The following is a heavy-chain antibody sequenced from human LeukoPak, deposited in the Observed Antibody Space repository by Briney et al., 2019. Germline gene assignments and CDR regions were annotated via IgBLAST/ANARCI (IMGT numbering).Heavy chain of an antibody. D-gene: IGHD3-10*01. CDR1: GFTFSNAW. CDR3: TTDYSPVTHGVTMVRDDY. J-gene: IGHJ4*02. Sequence: GGSLRLSCVASGFTFSNAWMSWVRQAPGKGLEWVGRIKSKTDGGTTDYAAPVKGRFTISRDDSKNTLYLQMNSLKTEDTAVYYCTTDYSPVTHGVTMVRDDYWGQGTLVTVSS. V-gene: IGHV3-15*01. CDR2: IKSKTDGGTT.